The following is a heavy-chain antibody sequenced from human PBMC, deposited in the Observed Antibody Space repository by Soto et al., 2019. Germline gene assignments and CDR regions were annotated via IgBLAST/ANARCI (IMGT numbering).Heavy chain of an antibody. D-gene: IGHD3-16*01. CDR3: ARLRFILTERDFDS. CDR2: IKQDGTSK. V-gene: IGHV3-7*05. CDR1: GFTFTSYW. Sequence: EVQLVESGGGLVQPGGSLRLSCEASGFTFTSYWMSWVRQAPGKGLEWVANIKQDGTSKYYADSVKGRFTVSRDTAKSSLHLQMDSLRDDDTAVYRCARLRFILTERDFDSWGQGTLVTVSS. J-gene: IGHJ4*02.